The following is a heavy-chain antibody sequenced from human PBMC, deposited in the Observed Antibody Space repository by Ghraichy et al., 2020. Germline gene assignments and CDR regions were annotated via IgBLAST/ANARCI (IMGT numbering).Heavy chain of an antibody. CDR2: ISENGKTT. J-gene: IGHJ4*02. CDR1: GFTFSIYD. D-gene: IGHD2-15*01. CDR3: AKELGSTSWYYFAD. Sequence: GGSLRLSCAASGFTFSIYDMSWVRQSPGKGLEWVSTISENGKTTYYADSVKGRFTISRDNSRNTLYLQMSSLRADDTALYYCAKELGSTSWYYFADWGQGTLVTVSS. V-gene: IGHV3-23*01.